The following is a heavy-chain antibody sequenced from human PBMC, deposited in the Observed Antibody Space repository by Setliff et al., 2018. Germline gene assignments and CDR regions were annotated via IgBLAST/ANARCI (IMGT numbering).Heavy chain of an antibody. D-gene: IGHD5-12*01. CDR3: ARVFGLRSGAFDI. V-gene: IGHV1-69*13. CDR1: GGTFSSYA. J-gene: IGHJ3*02. CDR2: IIPIFGTA. Sequence: SVKVSCKASGGTFSSYAISWVRQAPGQGLEWMGGIIPIFGTANYAQKFQGRVTITADESTSTAYMELSSLRSEDTAVYYCARVFGLRSGAFDIWGQGTMVTVSS.